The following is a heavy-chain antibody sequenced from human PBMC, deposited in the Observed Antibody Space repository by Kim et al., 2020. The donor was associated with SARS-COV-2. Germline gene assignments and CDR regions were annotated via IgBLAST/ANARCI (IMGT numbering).Heavy chain of an antibody. V-gene: IGHV3-7*01. D-gene: IGHD3-16*01. Sequence: YYVDSVKGRITVSRDNAKNSLYLQMSSLRAEDTAVYYCARGGAPYAIDMWGQGTMVTVSS. CDR3: ARGGAPYAIDM. J-gene: IGHJ3*02.